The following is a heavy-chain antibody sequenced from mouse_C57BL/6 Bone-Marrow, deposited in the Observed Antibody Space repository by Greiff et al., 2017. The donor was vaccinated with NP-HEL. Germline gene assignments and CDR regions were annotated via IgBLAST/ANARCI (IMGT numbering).Heavy chain of an antibody. CDR1: GYTFTSYW. D-gene: IGHD2-12*01. Sequence: QVQLQQPGAELVMPGASVKLSCKASGYTFTSYWMHWVKQRPGQGLEWIGEIDPSDSYTNYNQKFKGKSTLTVDKSSSTAYMQLSSLTSEDSAVYYCARSDYTPRFAYWGQGTLVTVSA. V-gene: IGHV1-69*01. CDR2: IDPSDSYT. J-gene: IGHJ3*01. CDR3: ARSDYTPRFAY.